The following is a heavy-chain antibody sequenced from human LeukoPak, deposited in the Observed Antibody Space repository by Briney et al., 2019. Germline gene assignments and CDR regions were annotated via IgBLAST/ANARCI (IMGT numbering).Heavy chain of an antibody. CDR1: GFTVSSNY. V-gene: IGHV3-53*01. D-gene: IGHD3-10*01. CDR2: IYSGGST. J-gene: IGHJ3*02. Sequence: GGSLRLSCAASGFTVSSNYMSWVRQAPGKGLEWVSVIYSGGSTYYADSVKGRFTISRDNSKNTLYLQMNSLRAEDTAVYYCARGSGSGREGAFDIWGQGTMVTVSS. CDR3: ARGSGSGREGAFDI.